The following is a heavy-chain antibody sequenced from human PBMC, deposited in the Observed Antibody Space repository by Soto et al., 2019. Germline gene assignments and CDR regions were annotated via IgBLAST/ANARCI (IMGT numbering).Heavy chain of an antibody. CDR1: GGSVSSRNYY. CDR3: ARHYGPPGDFYDSSGLFDS. D-gene: IGHD3-22*01. J-gene: IGHJ4*02. Sequence: SETLSLTCTVSGGSVSSRNYYGGWIRQPPGKGLEWIGSLFYSGSTYYNPSLKSRVTISVDTSKNQFSLKLSSVTAADTAVYHCARHYGPPGDFYDSSGLFDSWGQGTLVTVSS. CDR2: LFYSGST. V-gene: IGHV4-39*01.